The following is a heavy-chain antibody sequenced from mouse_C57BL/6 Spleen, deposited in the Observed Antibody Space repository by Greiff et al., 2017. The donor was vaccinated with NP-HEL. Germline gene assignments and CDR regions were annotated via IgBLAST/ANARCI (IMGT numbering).Heavy chain of an antibody. CDR1: GFSFNTYA. V-gene: IGHV10-1*01. J-gene: IGHJ4*01. CDR2: IRSKSNNYAT. Sequence: EVQLVESGGGLVQPKGSLKLSCAASGFSFNTYAMNWVRQAPGKGLEWVARIRSKSNNYATYYADSVKDRFTISRDDSESMLYLQMNNLKTEDTAMYYCVREPLYYGNCGDYWGQGTSVTVSS. CDR3: VREPLYYGNCGDY. D-gene: IGHD2-1*01.